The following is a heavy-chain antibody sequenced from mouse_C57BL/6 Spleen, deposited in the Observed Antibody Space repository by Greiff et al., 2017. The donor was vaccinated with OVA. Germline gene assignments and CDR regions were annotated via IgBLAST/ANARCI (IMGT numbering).Heavy chain of an antibody. D-gene: IGHD2-5*01. V-gene: IGHV1-78*01. CDR2: IYPRDGST. Sequence: VKLQESDAELVKPGASVKISCKVSGYTFTDHTIHWMKQRPEQGLEWIGYIYPRDGSTKYNEKFKGKATLTADKSSSTAYMQLNSLTSEDSAVYFCARESNYGFAWFAYWGQGTLVTVSA. CDR3: ARESNYGFAWFAY. CDR1: GYTFTDHT. J-gene: IGHJ3*01.